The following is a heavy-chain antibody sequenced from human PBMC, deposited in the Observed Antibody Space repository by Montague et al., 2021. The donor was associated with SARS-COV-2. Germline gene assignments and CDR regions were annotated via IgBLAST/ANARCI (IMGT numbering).Heavy chain of an antibody. J-gene: IGHJ6*02. CDR1: GGSFSGYC. CDR3: ARGPVNDNCSGGSCYSRYYYGMDV. Sequence: SETLSLTCAVYGGSFSGYCWSWIRQPPGKGLEWIGEINHSGSTNYNPSLKSRVTISVDTSKNQFSLKLSSVTAADTAVYYCARGPVNDNCSGGSCYSRYYYGMDVWGQGTTVTVSS. D-gene: IGHD2-15*01. CDR2: INHSGST. V-gene: IGHV4-34*01.